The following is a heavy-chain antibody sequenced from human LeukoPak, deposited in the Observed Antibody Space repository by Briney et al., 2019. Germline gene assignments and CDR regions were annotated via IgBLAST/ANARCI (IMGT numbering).Heavy chain of an antibody. CDR1: GYSISSGYY. CDR2: IYHSGST. Sequence: SETLSLTCTVSGYSISSGYYWGWIRQPPGKGLEWIGSIYHSGSTYYNPSLKSRVTISVDTSKNQFSLKLSSVTAADTAVYYCARGGYGDYGGDYYNYYMDVWGKGTTVTISS. CDR3: ARGGYGDYGGDYYNYYMDV. J-gene: IGHJ6*03. D-gene: IGHD4-17*01. V-gene: IGHV4-38-2*02.